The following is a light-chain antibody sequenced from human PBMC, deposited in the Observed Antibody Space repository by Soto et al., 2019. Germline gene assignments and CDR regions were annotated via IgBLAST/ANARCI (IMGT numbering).Light chain of an antibody. CDR2: DII. Sequence: LTQPASVSGSSGQSITISCTGTSSDVGAYIFVSWYQQHPGKAPKLMIYDIINRPSGVSNRFSGSKSGNTASLTISGLQAEDEADYYCVSFTTSRSYVFGTGTKVTVL. CDR1: SSDVGAYIF. CDR3: VSFTTSRSYV. J-gene: IGLJ1*01. V-gene: IGLV2-14*03.